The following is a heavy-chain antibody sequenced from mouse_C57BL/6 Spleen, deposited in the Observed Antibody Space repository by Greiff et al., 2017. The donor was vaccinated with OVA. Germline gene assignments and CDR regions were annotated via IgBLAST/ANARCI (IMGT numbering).Heavy chain of an antibody. CDR2: IYPGDGDT. J-gene: IGHJ2*01. Sequence: ESGPELVKPGASVKISCKASGYAFSSSWMNWVKQRPGKGLEWIGRIYPGDGDTNYNGKFKGKATLTADKSSSTAYMQLSSLTSEDSAVYFCARGITTVVAFDYWGQGTTLTVSS. D-gene: IGHD1-1*01. CDR1: GYAFSSSW. CDR3: ARGITTVVAFDY. V-gene: IGHV1-82*01.